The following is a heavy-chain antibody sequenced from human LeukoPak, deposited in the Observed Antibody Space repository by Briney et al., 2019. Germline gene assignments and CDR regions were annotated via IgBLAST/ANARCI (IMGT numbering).Heavy chain of an antibody. CDR2: ISSAGTTI. J-gene: IGHJ4*02. CDR1: GFTFSSYE. V-gene: IGHV3-48*03. CDR3: ARGRLVRLFDY. Sequence: PGGSLRLSCAASGFTFSSYEMNWVRQAPGKGLEWVSYISSAGTTIYYADSVKGRFTISRDNAKNSLYLQMNSLRAEDTAVYYCARGRLVRLFDYRGQGTLVTVSS. D-gene: IGHD3-9*01.